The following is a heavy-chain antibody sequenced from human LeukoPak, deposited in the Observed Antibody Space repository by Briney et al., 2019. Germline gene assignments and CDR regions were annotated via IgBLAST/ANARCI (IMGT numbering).Heavy chain of an antibody. Sequence: ASVKVSCKVSGHTLTEACIHWVRQAPGKGLEWMGSFDPEDEKAVFSRDFQGRITMTEDAATDTAYMDLSSLGSQDTAFYYCTMSGRYRGRPFDYWGQGTLVTVSS. D-gene: IGHD4-11*01. J-gene: IGHJ4*02. CDR2: FDPEDEKA. CDR3: TMSGRYRGRPFDY. CDR1: GHTLTEAC. V-gene: IGHV1-24*01.